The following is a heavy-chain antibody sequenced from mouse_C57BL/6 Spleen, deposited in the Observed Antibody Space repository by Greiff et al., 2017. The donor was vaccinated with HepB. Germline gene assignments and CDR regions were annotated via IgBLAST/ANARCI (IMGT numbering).Heavy chain of an antibody. CDR1: GYTFTSYW. J-gene: IGHJ3*01. CDR2: IYPGSGST. D-gene: IGHD4-1*01. CDR3: ARWLTGTGAFAY. Sequence: QVQLQQPGAELVKPGASVKMSCKASGYTFTSYWITWVKQRPGQGLEWIGDIYPGSGSTNYNEKFKSKATLTVDTSSSTAYMQLSSLTSEDSAVYYCARWLTGTGAFAYWGQGTLVTVSA. V-gene: IGHV1-55*01.